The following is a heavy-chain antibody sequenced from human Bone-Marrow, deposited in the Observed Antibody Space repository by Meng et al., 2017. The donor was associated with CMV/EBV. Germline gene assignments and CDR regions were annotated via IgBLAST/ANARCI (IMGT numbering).Heavy chain of an antibody. Sequence: GSLRLSCAVYGGSFSGYYWSWIRQPPGKGLEWIGEINHSGSTNYNPSLKSRVTISVDTSKNQFSLKLSSVTAADTAVYYCARGPYYGSALSGYYYYGMDVWGQGTTVTVSS. CDR3: ARGPYYGSALSGYYYYGMDV. V-gene: IGHV4-34*01. D-gene: IGHD3-10*01. CDR2: INHSGST. CDR1: GGSFSGYY. J-gene: IGHJ6*02.